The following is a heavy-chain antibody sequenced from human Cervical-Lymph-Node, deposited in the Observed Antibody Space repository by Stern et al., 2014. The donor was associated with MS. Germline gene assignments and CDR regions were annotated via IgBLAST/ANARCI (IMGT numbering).Heavy chain of an antibody. D-gene: IGHD3-22*01. CDR1: GFSLNTSGMC. CDR2: IYWDDDK. Sequence: ESGPALVKPTQTLTLTCTFSGFSLNTSGMCVSWIRQPPGKALEWLARIYWDDDKYYRTSLKTRLTISKDTSKNQVVLTMTNMDPVDTATYYCARTSSYYYKNEGYVGVWFDPWGQGTLVTVSS. J-gene: IGHJ5*02. CDR3: ARTSSYYYKNEGYVGVWFDP. V-gene: IGHV2-70*11.